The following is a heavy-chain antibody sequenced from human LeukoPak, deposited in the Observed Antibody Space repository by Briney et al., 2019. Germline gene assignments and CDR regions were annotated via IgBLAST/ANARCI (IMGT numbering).Heavy chain of an antibody. J-gene: IGHJ5*02. Sequence: ASETLSLTCTVSGGSISSDHWNWIRQPPGKGLEWIGCIYYSGRTYYNPSLKSRLTISVDMSKSQFSLRLTSVTAADTAVYYCARDEARYSSGYYPNWFDPWGQGTLVTVSS. CDR3: ARDEARYSSGYYPNWFDP. CDR1: GGSISSDH. V-gene: IGHV4-59*01. D-gene: IGHD3-22*01. CDR2: IYYSGRT.